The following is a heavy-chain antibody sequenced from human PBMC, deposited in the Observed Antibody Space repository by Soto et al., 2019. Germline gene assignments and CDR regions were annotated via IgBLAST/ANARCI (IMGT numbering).Heavy chain of an antibody. CDR3: ARGRKKIQLWPAFDY. CDR2: IYYSGST. J-gene: IGHJ4*02. D-gene: IGHD5-18*01. V-gene: IGHV4-39*01. CDR1: GDSISGSSYY. Sequence: SETLSLTCTVSGDSISGSSYYWGWIRQPPRKGLEWIGSIYYSGSTFYNPSLKSRVTISVDTSKNQFSLKLSSVTAADTAVYYCARGRKKIQLWPAFDYWGQGTLVTVSS.